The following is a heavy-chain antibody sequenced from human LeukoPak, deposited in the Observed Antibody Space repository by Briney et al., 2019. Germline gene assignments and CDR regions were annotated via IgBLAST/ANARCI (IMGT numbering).Heavy chain of an antibody. J-gene: IGHJ4*02. Sequence: PGGSLRLSCVASGFIFSNCGMNWVRQAPGRGLEWVANINEDGGEKHYADSVKGRLTITRDNANNSHYLQINSLRDEDTAVYYCAAGRRGSSYYAGKEAFDHWGQGTLVAVSS. CDR2: INEDGGEK. D-gene: IGHD4-23*01. CDR1: GFIFSNCG. V-gene: IGHV3-7*01. CDR3: AAGRRGSSYYAGKEAFDH.